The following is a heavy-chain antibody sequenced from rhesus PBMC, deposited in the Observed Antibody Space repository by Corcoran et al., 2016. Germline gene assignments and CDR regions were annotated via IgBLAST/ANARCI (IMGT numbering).Heavy chain of an antibody. CDR1: GYSFTPSW. Sequence: EVQLVQSGAEVKRPGESLKISCKPSGYSFTPSWISWVRQMPGKGLEWMGAIDPSESDTISSPSFQGQVTISADKSISTAYLQWSSLKASDSATYYCANRGGSDYFDYWGQGVLVTVSS. D-gene: IGHD3-16*01. CDR2: IDPSESDT. J-gene: IGHJ4*01. V-gene: IGHV5-2*01. CDR3: ANRGGSDYFDY.